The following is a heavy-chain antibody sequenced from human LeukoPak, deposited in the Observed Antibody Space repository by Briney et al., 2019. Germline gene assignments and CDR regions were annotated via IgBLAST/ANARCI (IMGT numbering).Heavy chain of an antibody. CDR1: GGSISGGGYY. D-gene: IGHD3-10*01. Sequence: TLSLTCTLSGGSISGGGYYWSWIRQHPGKGLEWIGYIYYSGSTYYNPSLKSRVTISVDTSKNQFSLKLSSVTAADTAVYYCARVAAMVRGVSISWFDPWGQGTLVTVSS. CDR3: ARVAAMVRGVSISWFDP. V-gene: IGHV4-31*03. J-gene: IGHJ5*02. CDR2: IYYSGST.